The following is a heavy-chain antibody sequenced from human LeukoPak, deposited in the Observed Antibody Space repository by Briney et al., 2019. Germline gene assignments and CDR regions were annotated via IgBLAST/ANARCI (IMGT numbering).Heavy chain of an antibody. CDR3: ARPKKGLLPDDAFYI. D-gene: IGHD3-22*01. CDR2: ISAYNGNT. J-gene: IGHJ3*02. Sequence: GASVKVSFKASGYTFTIYGISWVRQAPGQGREWMGWISAYNGNTNYAQKLQGRVTITTDTSTTTAYLELMTLSSDATAVYYCARPKKGLLPDDAFYICRQGTMATVSS. V-gene: IGHV1-18*01. CDR1: GYTFTIYG.